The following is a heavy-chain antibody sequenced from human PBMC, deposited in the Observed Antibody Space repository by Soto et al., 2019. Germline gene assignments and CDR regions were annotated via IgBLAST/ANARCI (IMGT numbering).Heavy chain of an antibody. J-gene: IGHJ4*02. CDR2: IHYNGNT. Sequence: PSETLSLTCTVSGDSISSYSWSWIRQPPGKGLEWIGNIHYNGNTKYSPSLKSRVTMSVDTSKNHFSLKLISVTTADTAVYYCARGKIRFDEPTVYFEYWGLGNLVTVS. D-gene: IGHD4-4*01. CDR3: ARGKIRFDEPTVYFEY. CDR1: GDSISSYS. V-gene: IGHV4-59*01.